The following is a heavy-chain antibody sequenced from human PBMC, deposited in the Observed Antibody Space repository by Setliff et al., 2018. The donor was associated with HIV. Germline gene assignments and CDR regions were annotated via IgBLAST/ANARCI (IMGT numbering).Heavy chain of an antibody. CDR2: IGTAGDT. CDR3: ARGGANVDTAMVGGVGLDAFDI. Sequence: GGSLRLSCAASGFTFSSYDMHWVRQATGKGLEWVSAIGTAGDTYYPGSVKGRFTISRENAKNSLYLQMNSLRAGDTAVYYCARGGANVDTAMVGGVGLDAFDIWGQGTMVTVSS. D-gene: IGHD5-18*01. J-gene: IGHJ3*02. V-gene: IGHV3-13*01. CDR1: GFTFSSYD.